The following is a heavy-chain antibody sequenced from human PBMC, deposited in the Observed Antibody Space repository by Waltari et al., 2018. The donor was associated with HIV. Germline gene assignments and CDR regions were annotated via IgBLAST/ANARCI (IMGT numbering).Heavy chain of an antibody. CDR1: GFTVSGNY. CDR2: IYSGGST. V-gene: IGHV3-66*01. CDR3: ASIAYCGGDCYPRGMDV. J-gene: IGHJ6*02. Sequence: EVQLVESGGGLVQPGGSLRLSCAASGFTVSGNYMGWVRQAPGKGLEWVSVIYSGGSTYYADSVKGRFTISRDNSKNTLYLQMNSLRAEDTAVYYCASIAYCGGDCYPRGMDVWGQGTTVTVSS. D-gene: IGHD2-21*02.